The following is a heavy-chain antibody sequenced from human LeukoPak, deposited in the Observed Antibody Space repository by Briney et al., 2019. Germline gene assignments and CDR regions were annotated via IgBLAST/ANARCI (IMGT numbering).Heavy chain of an antibody. CDR1: GYTLTELS. D-gene: IGHD2-2*01. CDR3: ARESSIAVVPAAMFRY. CDR2: FDPEDGET. J-gene: IGHJ4*02. Sequence: ASVKVSCKVSGYTLTELSMHWVRQAPGKGLEWMGGFDPEDGETIYAQKFQGRVTMTEDTSTDTAYMELSSLRSEDTAVYYCARESSIAVVPAAMFRYWGQGTLVTVSS. V-gene: IGHV1-24*01.